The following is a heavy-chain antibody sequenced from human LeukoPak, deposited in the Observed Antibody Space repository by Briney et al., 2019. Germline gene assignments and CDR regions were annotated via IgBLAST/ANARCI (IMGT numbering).Heavy chain of an antibody. Sequence: SETLSLTCAVYGGSFSGYYWSWIRQPPGKGLEWIGEINHSGSTNYNPSLKSRVTISVDTSKNQFSLKLNSVTAADTAVYYCARGGDYFDSWGQGTLVTVSS. V-gene: IGHV4-34*01. CDR1: GGSFSGYY. CDR3: ARGGDYFDS. CDR2: INHSGST. J-gene: IGHJ4*02.